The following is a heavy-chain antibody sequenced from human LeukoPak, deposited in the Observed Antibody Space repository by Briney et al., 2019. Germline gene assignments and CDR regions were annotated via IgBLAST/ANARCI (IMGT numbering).Heavy chain of an antibody. D-gene: IGHD6-19*01. CDR1: GFTFSSYG. CDR3: AKDGAFSGWLSAYFDY. J-gene: IGHJ4*02. V-gene: IGHV3-30*18. CDR2: ISYDGSNK. Sequence: GGSLRLSCAASGFTFSSYGMHWVRQAPGKGLEWVSVISYDGSNKYYADSVKGRFTISRDNSKNTLYLQMNSLRAEDTAVYYCAKDGAFSGWLSAYFDYGGQGTLVTVSA.